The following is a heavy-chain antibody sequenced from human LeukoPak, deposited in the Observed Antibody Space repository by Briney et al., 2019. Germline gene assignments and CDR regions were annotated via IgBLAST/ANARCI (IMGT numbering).Heavy chain of an antibody. CDR1: GGTFSSYA. CDR3: ARANLEFGGSPQVYYYYGMDV. Sequence: ASVKVSSKASGGTFSSYAISWVRQAPGQGLEWMGGIIPIFGTANYAQKFQGRVTITADESTSTAYMELSSLRSEDTAVYYCARANLEFGGSPQVYYYYGMDVWGKGTTVTVSS. V-gene: IGHV1-69*13. J-gene: IGHJ6*04. D-gene: IGHD2-15*01. CDR2: IIPIFGTA.